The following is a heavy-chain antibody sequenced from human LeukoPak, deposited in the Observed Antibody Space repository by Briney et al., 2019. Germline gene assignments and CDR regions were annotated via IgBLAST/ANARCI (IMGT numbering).Heavy chain of an antibody. Sequence: PSETLSLTCTVSGGSISSYYWSWIRQPPGKGLEWIGYIYYSRNTNYNPSLKSRVSISIDTSKNQFSLQLSSVTAADTAVYYCATGGDSSGLRDFDLWGRGTLVTVSA. D-gene: IGHD3-22*01. V-gene: IGHV4-59*01. J-gene: IGHJ2*01. CDR2: IYYSRNT. CDR1: GGSISSYY. CDR3: ATGGDSSGLRDFDL.